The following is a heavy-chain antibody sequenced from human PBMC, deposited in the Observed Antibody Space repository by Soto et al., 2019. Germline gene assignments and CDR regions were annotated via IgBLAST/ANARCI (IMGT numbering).Heavy chain of an antibody. CDR2: IYYSGST. V-gene: IGHV4-31*03. CDR1: GGSISSGGYY. CDR3: ARVGRFGEYDWFDP. D-gene: IGHD3-10*01. J-gene: IGHJ5*02. Sequence: SETLSLTCTVSGGSISSGGYYWSWIRQHPGKGLEWIGYIYYSGSTYYNPSLKSRVTISVDTSKNQFSLKLSSVTAADTAVYYCARVGRFGEYDWFDPWGQGTLVTVSS.